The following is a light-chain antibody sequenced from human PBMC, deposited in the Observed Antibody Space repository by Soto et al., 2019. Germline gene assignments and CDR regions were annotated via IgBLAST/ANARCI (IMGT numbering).Light chain of an antibody. CDR3: QPSYITPPIP. V-gene: IGKV1-39*01. Sequence: DIQMTRSPSSLSSSVGDIVTFTFQASQDISNYLNWYQHKPGKAPKLLINAASNLRSGVPSRFSGSGSGTDFTLTIDGLQPEDFAVYYRQPSYITPPIPFGQGTRLETK. CDR2: AAS. CDR1: QDISNY. J-gene: IGKJ5*01.